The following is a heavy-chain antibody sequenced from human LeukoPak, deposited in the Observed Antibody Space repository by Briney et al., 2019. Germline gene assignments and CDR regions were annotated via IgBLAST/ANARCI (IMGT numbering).Heavy chain of an antibody. CDR1: GGTFSSYA. J-gene: IGHJ6*03. D-gene: IGHD3-3*01. V-gene: IGHV1-69*01. CDR2: IIPILGTA. CDR3: ARASGAHYDFWSGSYYMDV. Sequence: SVKVSCKASGGTFSSYAISWVRQAPGQGLEWMGGIIPILGTANYAQKFQGRVTITADESTSTAYMELSSLRSEDTAVYYCARASGAHYDFWSGSYYMDVWGKGTTVTVSS.